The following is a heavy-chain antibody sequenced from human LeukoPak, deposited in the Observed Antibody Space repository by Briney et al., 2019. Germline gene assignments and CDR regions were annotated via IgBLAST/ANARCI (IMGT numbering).Heavy chain of an antibody. V-gene: IGHV1-2*06. Sequence: ASVKVSCKASGYSFTTYYIQWVRQAPGQGLEWMGRINPNSGGTNYAQKFQGRVTMTRDTSISTAYMELSRLRSDDTAVYYCAREKVRQSGMDVWGQGTTVTVSS. D-gene: IGHD2-2*01. CDR3: AREKVRQSGMDV. CDR2: INPNSGGT. J-gene: IGHJ6*02. CDR1: GYSFTTYY.